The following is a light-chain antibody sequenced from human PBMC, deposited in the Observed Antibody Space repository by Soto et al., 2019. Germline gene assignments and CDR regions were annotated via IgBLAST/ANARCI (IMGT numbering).Light chain of an antibody. CDR1: QSISSW. J-gene: IGKJ1*01. Sequence: DIQMTQSPSTPSAFLGDRVAITWRASQSISSWLAWYQQKPGKAPKLLIYDASSLESGVPSRCSGSGSGAEFTLTIRSLQPEELATDYCQHYSAFSVTFSQGTKVDIK. CDR3: QHYSAFSVT. V-gene: IGKV1-5*01. CDR2: DAS.